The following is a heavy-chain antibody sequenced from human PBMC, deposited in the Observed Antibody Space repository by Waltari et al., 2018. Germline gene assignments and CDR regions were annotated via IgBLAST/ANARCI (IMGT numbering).Heavy chain of an antibody. CDR1: GFNFSNYF. D-gene: IGHD1-7*01. V-gene: IGHV3-74*01. J-gene: IGHJ4*02. CDR2: INNDGSIS. CDR3: LNYDFDS. Sequence: DVQVVESGGGLVRPGGSLRLSCTGSGFNFSNYFIHWVRQPPGKGPVWVARINNDGSISNYADSVKGRFTISRDNAKSTVYLQMNNLRGEDTALYYCLNYDFDSWGQGTLVTVSS.